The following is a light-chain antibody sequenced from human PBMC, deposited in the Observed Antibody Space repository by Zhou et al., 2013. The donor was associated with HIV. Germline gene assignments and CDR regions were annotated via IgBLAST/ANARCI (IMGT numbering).Light chain of an antibody. Sequence: EIVMTQSPATLSVSPGERATLSCRASQTIHGNLAWYQQKAGQAPRLLIYGASTRATGIPARISGSGSGAEFTLTISSLQSEDFAVYYCQQYDNWPMYTFGQGTKLEIK. J-gene: IGKJ2*01. V-gene: IGKV3D-15*01. CDR2: GAS. CDR1: QTIHGN. CDR3: QQYDNWPMYT.